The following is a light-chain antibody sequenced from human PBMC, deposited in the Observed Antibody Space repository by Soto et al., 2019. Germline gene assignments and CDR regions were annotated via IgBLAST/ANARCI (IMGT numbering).Light chain of an antibody. CDR1: QSISSY. Sequence: DLQMTQSPSFLSASVGDRVTSTCRASQSISSYLNWYQQKKGKVPKXXIYGAASLQSGVPSRFSGSGSGTDFNLTISSLQTEDFATYYCQQSYSSPITFGQGTRLEIK. V-gene: IGKV1-39*01. CDR3: QQSYSSPIT. CDR2: GAA. J-gene: IGKJ5*01.